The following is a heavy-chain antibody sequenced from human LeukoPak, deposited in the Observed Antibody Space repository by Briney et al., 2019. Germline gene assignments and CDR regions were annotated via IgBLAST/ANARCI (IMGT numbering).Heavy chain of an antibody. Sequence: PSETLSLTCAVSGYSISSGYYWGWIRQPPGKGLEWIGSIYHSGSTYYNLSLKSRATISVDTSKNQFSLKLSSVTAADTAVYYCARFGYYYEISAYEKYFFDYWGQGTLVTVSS. CDR1: GYSISSGYY. V-gene: IGHV4-38-2*01. D-gene: IGHD3-22*01. CDR2: IYHSGST. J-gene: IGHJ4*02. CDR3: ARFGYYYEISAYEKYFFDY.